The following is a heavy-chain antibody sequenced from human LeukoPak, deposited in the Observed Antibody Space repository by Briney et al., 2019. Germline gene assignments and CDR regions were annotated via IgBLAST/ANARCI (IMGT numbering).Heavy chain of an antibody. CDR2: IYYSGST. CDR3: ARSPDPLSRFGVGDCSSTSCYTGVDWFDP. V-gene: IGHV4-34*01. D-gene: IGHD2-2*02. J-gene: IGHJ5*02. Sequence: TSETLSLTCAVYGGSFSGYYWSWIRQPPGKGLEWIGSIYYSGSTYYNPSLKSRVTISVDTSKNQFSLKLSSVTAADTAVYYCARSPDPLSRFGVGDCSSTSCYTGVDWFDPWGQGTLVTVSS. CDR1: GGSFSGYY.